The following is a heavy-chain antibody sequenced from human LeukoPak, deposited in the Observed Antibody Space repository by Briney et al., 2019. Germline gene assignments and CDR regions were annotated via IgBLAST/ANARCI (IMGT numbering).Heavy chain of an antibody. CDR1: GFTFSGYP. D-gene: IGHD6-13*01. Sequence: AGGSLRLSCAASGFTFSGYPMHWVRQAPGKGLEWVAVISYDGSNKYYADSVKGRFTISRDNSKNTLYLQMNSLRAEDTAVYYCAKDVADSSSWYGYFDYWGQGTLVTVSS. J-gene: IGHJ4*02. CDR3: AKDVADSSSWYGYFDY. CDR2: ISYDGSNK. V-gene: IGHV3-30*04.